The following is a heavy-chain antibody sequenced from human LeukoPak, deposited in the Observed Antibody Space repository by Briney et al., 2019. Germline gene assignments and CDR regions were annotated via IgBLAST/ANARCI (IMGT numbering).Heavy chain of an antibody. V-gene: IGHV3-23*01. Sequence: TGGSLRHSCAASGFIFSSYAMSWVRQAPGKGLEWVSAISGSGGRTYYADSVKGRFTISRDNSKNTLYLQMNSLRAEDTAVYYCAKGYCSGGSCYSGLFDYWGQGTLVTVSS. CDR3: AKGYCSGGSCYSGLFDY. CDR2: ISGSGGRT. J-gene: IGHJ4*02. D-gene: IGHD2-15*01. CDR1: GFIFSSYA.